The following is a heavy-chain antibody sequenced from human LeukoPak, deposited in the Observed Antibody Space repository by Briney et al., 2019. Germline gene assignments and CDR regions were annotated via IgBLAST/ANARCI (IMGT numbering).Heavy chain of an antibody. V-gene: IGHV3-48*01. CDR3: ADEGEWNDGAY. CDR1: GFTFSSYI. CDR2: ISSSSTI. Sequence: GGSLRLSCAASGFTFSSYIMNWVRQAPGKGLEWVSYISSSSTIYYADAVKGRFTNSRDNSKNTLYLQMNSLRAEDTAVYYCADEGEWNDGAYWGQGTLVTVSS. J-gene: IGHJ4*02. D-gene: IGHD1-1*01.